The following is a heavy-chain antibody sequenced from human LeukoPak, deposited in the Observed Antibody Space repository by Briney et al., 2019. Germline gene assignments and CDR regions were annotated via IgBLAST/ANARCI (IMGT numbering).Heavy chain of an antibody. CDR2: IYYSGST. D-gene: IGHD3-10*01. CDR3: SRYGSGSHYYYGMDV. Sequence: SETLSLTCTVSGGSISSYYWSWTRQPPGKGLEWIGYIYYSGSTNYNPSLKSRVTISVDTSKNQFSLKLSSVTAADTAVYYCSRYGSGSHYYYGMDVWGQGTTVTVSS. J-gene: IGHJ6*02. V-gene: IGHV4-59*01. CDR1: GGSISSYY.